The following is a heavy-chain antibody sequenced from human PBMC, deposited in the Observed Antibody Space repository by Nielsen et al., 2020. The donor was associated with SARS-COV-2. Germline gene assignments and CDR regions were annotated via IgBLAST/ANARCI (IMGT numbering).Heavy chain of an antibody. D-gene: IGHD6-19*01. CDR1: GGSISSGGYS. J-gene: IGHJ3*02. Sequence: LRLSCAVSGGSISSGGYSWSWIRQPPGKGLEWIGYIYHSGSTYYNPSLKSRVTISVDRSKNQFSLKLSSVTAADTAVYYCARDTPRLGSMGYAFDIWGQVTMVTVSS. CDR2: IYHSGST. V-gene: IGHV4-30-2*01. CDR3: ARDTPRLGSMGYAFDI.